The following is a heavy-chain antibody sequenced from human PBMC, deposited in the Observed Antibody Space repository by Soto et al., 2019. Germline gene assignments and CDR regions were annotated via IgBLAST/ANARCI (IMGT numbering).Heavy chain of an antibody. CDR2: IYYSGST. D-gene: IGHD3-9*01. J-gene: IGHJ4*02. V-gene: IGHV4-39*01. CDR1: GGSISSSSYY. Sequence: SETLSLTCTVSGGSISSSSYYWGWIRQPPGKGLEWIGSIYYSGSTDYNPSLKSRVTISADTSKNQFSLKLSSVTAADTAVYYCARHRGYYDILTGYYTELNFDYWGQGTLVTVPS. CDR3: ARHRGYYDILTGYYTELNFDY.